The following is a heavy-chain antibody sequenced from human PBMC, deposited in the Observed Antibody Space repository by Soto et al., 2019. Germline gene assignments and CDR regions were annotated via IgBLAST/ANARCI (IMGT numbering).Heavy chain of an antibody. V-gene: IGHV3-30*03. CDR1: GFTFNIHG. CDR3: ARDRNSGYPNWFDP. J-gene: IGHJ5*02. D-gene: IGHD6-13*01. Sequence: GGSLRLSCAASGFTFNIHGMHWVRQAPGKGLEWVAAISYDGSYKYYTDSVKGRFTISRDYSMNTLYLQMNSLRAEDTAVYYCARDRNSGYPNWFDPWGQGTLVTVSS. CDR2: ISYDGSYK.